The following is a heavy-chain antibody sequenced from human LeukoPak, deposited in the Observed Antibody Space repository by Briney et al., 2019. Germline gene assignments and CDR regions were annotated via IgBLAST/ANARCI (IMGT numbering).Heavy chain of an antibody. CDR2: INTDGSST. J-gene: IGHJ4*02. V-gene: IGHV3-74*01. CDR3: ARGYSSSYRIDY. Sequence: GGSLRLSCAASGFTFSNYWMHWVRQAPGKRLVWVSRINTDGSSTTYADSVKGRFTISRDNAKNTLYLQMNSLSAEETAVYYCARGYSSSYRIDYWGQGTLVTVSS. CDR1: GFTFSNYW. D-gene: IGHD6-6*01.